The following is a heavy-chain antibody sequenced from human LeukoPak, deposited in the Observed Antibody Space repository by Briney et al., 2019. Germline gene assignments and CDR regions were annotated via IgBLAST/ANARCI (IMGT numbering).Heavy chain of an antibody. J-gene: IGHJ6*03. Sequence: ASVKVSCKASGYSFTSYAMNWVRQAPGQRLEWMGWIYGDNGNTKYSQEFQGRATITRDTSASTAYYCARGVPGVYYYYYMDVWGKGTTVTVSS. CDR1: GYSFTSYA. CDR2: IYGDNGNT. CDR3: V. D-gene: IGHD3-10*02. V-gene: IGHV1-3*03.